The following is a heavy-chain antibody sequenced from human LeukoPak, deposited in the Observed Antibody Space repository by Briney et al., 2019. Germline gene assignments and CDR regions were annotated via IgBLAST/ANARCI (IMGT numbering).Heavy chain of an antibody. CDR3: ACTLASGTYIY. Sequence: PSETLSLTCTVSGGSFTTYYWSWIRQPPGKGLEWIGYIYYTGSTTYNPSLKSRVTISVDTSKNQFSLKMNSVTAADTAVYYCACTLASGTYIYWAQGTLVTVSS. D-gene: IGHD3-10*01. CDR2: IYYTGST. V-gene: IGHV4-59*08. J-gene: IGHJ4*02. CDR1: GGSFTTYY.